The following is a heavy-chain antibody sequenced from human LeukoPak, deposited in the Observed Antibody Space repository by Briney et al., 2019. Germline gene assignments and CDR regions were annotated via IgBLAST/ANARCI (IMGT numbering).Heavy chain of an antibody. Sequence: ASETLSLTCTVSGGSISSHYWSWMRQPPEKGLEWIGSIYSSGSTNYNPSLKSRVTISVDTSKNQFSLILSSVTAADTAVYYCARDSVYATNWYDPWGQGILVTVSS. CDR3: ARDSVYATNWYDP. CDR2: IYSSGST. V-gene: IGHV4-59*11. D-gene: IGHD2-8*01. CDR1: GGSISSHY. J-gene: IGHJ5*01.